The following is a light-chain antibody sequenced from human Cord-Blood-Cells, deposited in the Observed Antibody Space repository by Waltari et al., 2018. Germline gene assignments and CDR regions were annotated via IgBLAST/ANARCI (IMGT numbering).Light chain of an antibody. CDR1: SSDAGGYNY. CDR3: SSYTSSSTLV. J-gene: IGLJ3*02. Sequence: QSALTQPASVSGSPGQSITIPCPGTSSDAGGYNYVSWYQQHPGKAPKLMIYDVSNRPSVVSNRFSGSKSGNTASLTISGLQAEDEADYYCSSYTSSSTLVFGGGTKLTVL. V-gene: IGLV2-14*03. CDR2: DVS.